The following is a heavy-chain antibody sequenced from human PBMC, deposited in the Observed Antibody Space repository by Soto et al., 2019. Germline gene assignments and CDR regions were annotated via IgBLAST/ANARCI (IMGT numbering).Heavy chain of an antibody. J-gene: IGHJ4*02. CDR2: IYHSGST. CDR1: SGSISSSNW. Sequence: PSETLSLTCAVSSGSISSSNWWSWVRQPPGKGLEWIGEIYHSGSTNYNPSLKSRVTISVDKSKNQFSLKLSSVTAADTAVYYCARDRRDYGDHYFAYWGQGTLVTVSS. D-gene: IGHD4-17*01. CDR3: ARDRRDYGDHYFAY. V-gene: IGHV4-4*02.